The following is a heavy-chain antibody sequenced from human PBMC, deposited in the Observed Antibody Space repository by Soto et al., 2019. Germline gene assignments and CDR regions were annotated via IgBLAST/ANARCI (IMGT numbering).Heavy chain of an antibody. V-gene: IGHV4-39*07. Sequence: SETLSLTCTVSGGSISSSSYYWGWIRQPPGKGLEWIGSIYYSGSTYYNPSLESRVTISVDTSKNQFSLKLSSVTAADTAVYYCARADSSGYSYFDYWGQGSLVTAPQ. D-gene: IGHD3-22*01. CDR2: IYYSGST. CDR1: GGSISSSSYY. CDR3: ARADSSGYSYFDY. J-gene: IGHJ4*02.